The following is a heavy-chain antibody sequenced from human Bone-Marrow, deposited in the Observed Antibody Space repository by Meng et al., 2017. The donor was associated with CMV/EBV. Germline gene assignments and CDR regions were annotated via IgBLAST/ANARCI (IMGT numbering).Heavy chain of an antibody. CDR1: GFTFSSYG. J-gene: IGHJ4*02. V-gene: IGHV3-15*01. CDR2: IKSKTDGGTT. CDR3: TTEAVAGPLSPYYFDY. D-gene: IGHD6-19*01. Sequence: GESLKISCAASGFTFSSYGMHWVRQAPGKGLEWVGRIKSKTDGGTTDYAAPVKGRFTISRDDSKNTLYLQMNSLETEDTAVYYCTTEAVAGPLSPYYFDYWGQGTLVTVSS.